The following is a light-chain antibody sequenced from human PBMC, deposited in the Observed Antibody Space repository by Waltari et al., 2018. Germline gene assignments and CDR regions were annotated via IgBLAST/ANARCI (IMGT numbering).Light chain of an antibody. CDR2: AAS. J-gene: IGKJ1*01. CDR3: QQSYSTPRT. Sequence: DIQMTQSPVSLSASVGDTVTITCRASHHIGTFLSWYQQRPAKAPTVLIYAASTLQRGVPSRFSGSGSGTDFTLTIFSLQPEDFATYFCQQSYSTPRTFGQGTKVEIK. CDR1: HHIGTF. V-gene: IGKV1-39*01.